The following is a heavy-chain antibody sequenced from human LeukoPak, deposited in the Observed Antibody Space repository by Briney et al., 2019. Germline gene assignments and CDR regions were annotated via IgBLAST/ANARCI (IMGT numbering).Heavy chain of an antibody. CDR2: IYWNDDK. V-gene: IGHV2-5*01. J-gene: IGHJ4*02. Sequence: SGPTLVKPTQTLTLTFTFSGFSLSTRGVGVGWIRQPPGKALEWLALIYWNDDKRYSPSLNSRLTITRGTSKNQVVLTMTSMDPVDTATYYCTRTSGSGWCTWGFDYWGQGALVTVSS. D-gene: IGHD6-19*01. CDR3: TRTSGSGWCTWGFDY. CDR1: GFSLSTRGVG.